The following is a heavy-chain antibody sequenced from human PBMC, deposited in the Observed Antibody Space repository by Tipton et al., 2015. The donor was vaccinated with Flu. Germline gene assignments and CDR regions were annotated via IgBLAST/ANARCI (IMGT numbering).Heavy chain of an antibody. Sequence: TLSLTCSVSGDSVRSDYYWGWIRQSPGKGLEWIGCVYHGGTTYYNPSLKSRVAISLDTSKNQISLKVNSVTAADTAVYYCARWSPRWLLFDDWGQGTLVTVSS. CDR1: GDSVRSDYY. CDR2: VYHGGTT. CDR3: ARWSPRWLLFDD. J-gene: IGHJ4*02. V-gene: IGHV4-38-2*01. D-gene: IGHD4-23*01.